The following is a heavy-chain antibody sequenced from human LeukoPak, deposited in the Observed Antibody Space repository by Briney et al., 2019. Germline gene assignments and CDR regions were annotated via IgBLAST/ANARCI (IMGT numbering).Heavy chain of an antibody. J-gene: IGHJ3*02. CDR1: GGSISSYY. D-gene: IGHD5-18*01. V-gene: IGHV4-59*01. Sequence: PSETLSLTCTVSGGSISSYYWSWIRQPPGKGLEWIGYIYYSGSTNYSPSLKSRVTISVDTSKNQFSLKLSSVTAADTAVYYCARSRTAMVNDAFDIWGQGTMVTVSS. CDR2: IYYSGST. CDR3: ARSRTAMVNDAFDI.